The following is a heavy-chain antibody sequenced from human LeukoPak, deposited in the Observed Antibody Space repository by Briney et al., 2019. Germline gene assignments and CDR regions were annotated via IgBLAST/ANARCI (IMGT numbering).Heavy chain of an antibody. CDR3: ALVAVAGTSNFDY. D-gene: IGHD6-19*01. V-gene: IGHV3-9*01. Sequence: GGSLRLSCAASGFTVDDYAMHWVRHAPGKGLEWVSGITWNSRSIHYADSVKGRFPISSDSAKTSRYLQMSSLRAEDTVLYYCALVAVAGTSNFDYWGQGTLVSVSS. CDR1: GFTVDDYA. J-gene: IGHJ4*02. CDR2: ITWNSRSI.